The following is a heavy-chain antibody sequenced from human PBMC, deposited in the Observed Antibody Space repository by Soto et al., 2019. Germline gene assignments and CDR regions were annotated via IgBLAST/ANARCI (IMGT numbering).Heavy chain of an antibody. D-gene: IGHD6-13*01. Sequence: GGSLRLSCAASGFTFSSYAMHWVRQAPGKGLEWVAVISYDGSNKYYADSVKGRFTISRDNSKNTLYLQMNSLRAEDTAVYYCARDSPYIAAAGTPSYYYYGMDVWGQGTTVTVSS. CDR3: ARDSPYIAAAGTPSYYYYGMDV. CDR2: ISYDGSNK. V-gene: IGHV3-30-3*01. J-gene: IGHJ6*02. CDR1: GFTFSSYA.